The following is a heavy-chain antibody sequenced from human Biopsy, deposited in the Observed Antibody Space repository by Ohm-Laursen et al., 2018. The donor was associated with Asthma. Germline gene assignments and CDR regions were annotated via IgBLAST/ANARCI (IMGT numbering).Heavy chain of an antibody. CDR2: ISYDGTNK. V-gene: IGHV3-30-3*01. D-gene: IGHD6-19*01. Sequence: SLRLSCAASGFTFSDYDMHWVRQAPGKGLEWVAVISYDGTNKDYADSVKGRFTFSRDNSQNTLSLEMNSLRVEDTAVYYCARGDSSGWSHYYFDYWGQGTLVAVSS. CDR1: GFTFSDYD. J-gene: IGHJ4*02. CDR3: ARGDSSGWSHYYFDY.